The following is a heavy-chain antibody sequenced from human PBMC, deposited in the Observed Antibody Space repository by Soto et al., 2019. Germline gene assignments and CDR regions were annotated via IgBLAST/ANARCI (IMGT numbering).Heavy chain of an antibody. V-gene: IGHV3-23*01. CDR3: AIVTREFKRCKLFHVTGV. D-gene: IGHD3-10*01. CDR1: GCIFHKYV. CDR2: ISTGGGST. J-gene: IGHJ6*02. Sequence: EVQLLESGGGSVQSGGSLRLSCAASGCIFHKYVMSWVRQAPGKGLEWVSGISTGGGSTYYADSVKGRFTISSDNCNSKSTVYLQMTSLRAGDTAVYFCAIVTREFKRCKLFHVTGVWGQGTTVSVSS.